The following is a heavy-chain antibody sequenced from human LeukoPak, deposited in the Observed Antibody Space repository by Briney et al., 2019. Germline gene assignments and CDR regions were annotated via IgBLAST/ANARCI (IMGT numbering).Heavy chain of an antibody. Sequence: PSETLSLTCAVYGGSFSGYYWSWIRQPPGKGLEWIGEINHSGSTNYNPSLKSRVTISVDTSKNQFSLKLSSVTAADTAVYYCARDVCGGATQTVDYWGQGTLVTVSS. CDR2: INHSGST. CDR1: GGSFSGYY. D-gene: IGHD1-26*01. V-gene: IGHV4-34*01. J-gene: IGHJ4*02. CDR3: ARDVCGGATQTVDY.